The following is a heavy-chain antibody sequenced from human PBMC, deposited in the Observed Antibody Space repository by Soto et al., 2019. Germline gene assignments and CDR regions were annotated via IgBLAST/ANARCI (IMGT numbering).Heavy chain of an antibody. CDR1: GGSFSGYY. V-gene: IGHV4-34*01. J-gene: IGHJ3*02. CDR3: ARFYGDYSVGI. CDR2: INHSGST. D-gene: IGHD4-17*01. Sequence: QVQLQQWGAGLLKPSETLSLTCAVYGGSFSGYYWSWIRQPPGKGLEWMGEINHSGSTNYNPSRKSXXTXTXXTSKNQFSLKLSSVTAADTAVYYCARFYGDYSVGIWGQGTMVTVSS.